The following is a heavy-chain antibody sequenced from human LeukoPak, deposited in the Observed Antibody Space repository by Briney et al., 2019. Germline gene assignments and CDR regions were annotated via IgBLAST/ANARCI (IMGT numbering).Heavy chain of an antibody. CDR3: ARGPQWEPLDY. CDR2: INPSDGDT. CDR1: GYIFTYHY. J-gene: IGHJ4*02. D-gene: IGHD1-26*01. V-gene: IGHV1-46*01. Sequence: ASVKVSCKASGYIFTYHYLHWVRQAPGQGLEWMGIINPSDGDTRYAQEFQGRVTMTSDTSTSTVYMELSSLRSEDTAVYYCARGPQWEPLDYWGQGTLVTVSS.